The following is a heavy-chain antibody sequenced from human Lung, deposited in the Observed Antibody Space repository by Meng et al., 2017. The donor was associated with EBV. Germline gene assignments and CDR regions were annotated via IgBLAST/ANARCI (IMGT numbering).Heavy chain of an antibody. CDR3: ARGGTSSAPFDY. CDR1: GGYLSAYY. Sequence: QQQLQQWGAGLLKPSETLSLTCAVYGGYLSAYYWSWIRQPPGKGLEWIGQINYSGITNYNPSLKSRVTISVDTSKNQFSLSLNSVTAADTAVYYCARGGTSSAPFDYWGQGTLVTVSS. D-gene: IGHD2-2*01. J-gene: IGHJ4*02. CDR2: INYSGIT. V-gene: IGHV4-34*02.